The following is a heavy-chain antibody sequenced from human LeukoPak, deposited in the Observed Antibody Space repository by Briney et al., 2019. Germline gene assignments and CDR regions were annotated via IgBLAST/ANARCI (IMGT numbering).Heavy chain of an antibody. CDR1: GGSIRSSYYY. CDR3: ASYYYDSSAYYEPFDY. Sequence: SETLSLTCTVSGGSIRSSYYYWGWIRQPPGKGLEWIGSIYDSGSTYYNPSLKSRVTISVDTSKNQFSLKLSSVTAADTAVYYSASYYYDSSAYYEPFDYWGQGTLVTVSS. V-gene: IGHV4-39*01. J-gene: IGHJ4*02. D-gene: IGHD3-22*01. CDR2: IYDSGST.